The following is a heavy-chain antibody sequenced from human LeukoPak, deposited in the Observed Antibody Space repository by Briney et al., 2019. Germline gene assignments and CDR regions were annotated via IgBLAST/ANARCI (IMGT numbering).Heavy chain of an antibody. J-gene: IGHJ4*02. CDR3: ARGIAAVGNYFDY. D-gene: IGHD6-13*01. V-gene: IGHV4-59*01. CDR2: IYNSGST. CDR1: GGSFSGYY. Sequence: SETLSLTCAVYGGSFSGYYWSRIRQPPGKGLEWIGYIYNSGSTNYNTSLMSRVTISVDTSKNQFSLKLSSVTAADTAVYYCARGIAAVGNYFDYWGQGTLVTVSS.